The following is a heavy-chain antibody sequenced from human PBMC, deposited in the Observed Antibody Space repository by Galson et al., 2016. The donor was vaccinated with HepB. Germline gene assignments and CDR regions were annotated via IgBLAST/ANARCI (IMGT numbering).Heavy chain of an antibody. CDR2: IYPGDSDT. CDR1: GSSFSNHW. CDR3: GRSGDNGWEHFDD. Sequence: QSGAEVKKSGESLKISCKGSGSSFSNHWIGWVRQMPGKGPEWMGIIYPGDSDTRSNPSLQGQVTMSADKSISTAYRPWSSLKASDSAMYYCGRSGDNGWEHFDDWGQGTLVTVFS. J-gene: IGHJ4*02. D-gene: IGHD5-12*01. V-gene: IGHV5-51*01.